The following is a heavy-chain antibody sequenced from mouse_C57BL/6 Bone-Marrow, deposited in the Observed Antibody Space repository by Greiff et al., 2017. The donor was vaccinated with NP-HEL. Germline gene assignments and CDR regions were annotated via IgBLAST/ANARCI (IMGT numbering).Heavy chain of an antibody. Sequence: EVQLQQSGPELVKPGASVKISCKASGYTFTDYYMNWVKQSHGKSLEWIGDINPNNGGTSYNQKFKGKATLTVDKSSSTAYMELRSLTSEDSAVYYCARGGLGEDWGKGTTLTVSS. V-gene: IGHV1-26*01. CDR2: INPNNGGT. D-gene: IGHD4-1*01. CDR3: ARGGLGED. J-gene: IGHJ2*01. CDR1: GYTFTDYY.